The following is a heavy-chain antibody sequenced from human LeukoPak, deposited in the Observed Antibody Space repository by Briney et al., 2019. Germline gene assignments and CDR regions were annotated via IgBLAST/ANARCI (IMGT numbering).Heavy chain of an antibody. CDR1: GFTVSSNY. Sequence: PGGSLRLSCAASGFTVSSNYMSWVRQAPGKGLEWVSVIYSGGSTYYADSVKGRFTISRDNSKNTLYLQMNCLRAEDTAVYYCARVLATIMSYYGMDVWGQGTTVTVSS. J-gene: IGHJ6*02. D-gene: IGHD5-24*01. V-gene: IGHV3-53*01. CDR2: IYSGGST. CDR3: ARVLATIMSYYGMDV.